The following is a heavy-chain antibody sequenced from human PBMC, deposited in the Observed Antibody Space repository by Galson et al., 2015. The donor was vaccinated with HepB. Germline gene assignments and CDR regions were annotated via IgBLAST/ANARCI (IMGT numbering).Heavy chain of an antibody. V-gene: IGHV1-3*01. J-gene: IGHJ6*02. D-gene: IGHD6-19*01. CDR2: INAGNGNT. CDR3: ARPTVAGYYYYYGMDV. Sequence: SVKVSCKASGYTFTSYAMHWVRQAPGQRLEWMGWINAGNGNTKYSQKFQGRVTITRDTSASTAYMELSSLRSEDTAVYYCARPTVAGYYYYYGMDVWGQGTTVTVSS. CDR1: GYTFTSYA.